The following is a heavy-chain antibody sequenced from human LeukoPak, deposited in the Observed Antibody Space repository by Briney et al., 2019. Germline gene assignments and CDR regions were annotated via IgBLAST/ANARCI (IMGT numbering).Heavy chain of an antibody. Sequence: GGSLRLSCVGSGFTFRSHAMSWVRQAPEKGLEFVSGIYENGGTTYYADSVKGRFSISRDNSKNTLYLQMNSLRVEDTAVYYCTRDGDGSGSYPLNSWGQGTLVTVSS. D-gene: IGHD3-10*01. CDR3: TRDGDGSGSYPLNS. J-gene: IGHJ4*02. CDR2: IYENGGTT. V-gene: IGHV3-23*01. CDR1: GFTFRSHA.